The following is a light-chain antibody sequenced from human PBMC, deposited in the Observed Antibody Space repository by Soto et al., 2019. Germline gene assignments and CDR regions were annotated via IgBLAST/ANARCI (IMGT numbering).Light chain of an antibody. Sequence: QSALTQPPSASGSPGQSVTISCTGTSSDVGGYNYVSWYQQHPGKAPKLMIYEVSKRPSGVPDRFSGSKSGNTASLTVSGLQAEDEADYYCTSYAGYTSLGGLGGVTKVSVL. CDR3: TSYAGYTSLGG. CDR1: SSDVGGYNY. V-gene: IGLV2-8*01. CDR2: EVS. J-gene: IGLJ2*01.